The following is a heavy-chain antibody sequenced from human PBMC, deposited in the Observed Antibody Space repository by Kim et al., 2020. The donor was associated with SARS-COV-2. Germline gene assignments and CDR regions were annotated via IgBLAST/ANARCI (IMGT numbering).Heavy chain of an antibody. V-gene: IGHV3-21*01. CDR3: ARTHSSSAGGFDY. D-gene: IGHD6-6*01. Sequence: ADSGKCRFTISRDNAKNSLYLQMNSLRAEDTAVYYCARTHSSSAGGFDYWGQGTLVTVSS. J-gene: IGHJ4*02.